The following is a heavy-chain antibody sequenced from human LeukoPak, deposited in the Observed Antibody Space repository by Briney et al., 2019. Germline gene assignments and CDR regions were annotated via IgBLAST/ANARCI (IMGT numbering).Heavy chain of an antibody. CDR2: IKQDGSEK. V-gene: IGHV3-7*01. D-gene: IGHD3-22*01. CDR3: ARIKYYNDSSGYSAFDY. CDR1: GFTFSTYG. Sequence: PGGSLRLSCAASGFTFSTYGMNWVRQAPGKGLEWVANIKQDGSEKYYVDSVKGRFTISRDNAKNSLYLQMNSLRAEDTAVYYCARIKYYNDSSGYSAFDYWGQGTLVTVSS. J-gene: IGHJ4*02.